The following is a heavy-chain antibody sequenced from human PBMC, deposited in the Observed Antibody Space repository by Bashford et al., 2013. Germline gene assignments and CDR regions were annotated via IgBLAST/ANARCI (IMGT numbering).Heavy chain of an antibody. Sequence: SGPTLVKPTQTLTLTCTFSGFSLNTSGESVNWIRQPPGKALEWLARIDWEDDKYYSPSLETRLAISKDTSKNQVVLTVTNMAPVDTATYYCARTIVGRPLPVYYFDYWGQGTLVTVSS. CDR1: GFSLNTSGES. CDR2: IDWEDDK. J-gene: IGHJ4*02. CDR3: ARTIVGRPLPVYYFDY. V-gene: IGHV2-70*11. D-gene: IGHD1-26*01.